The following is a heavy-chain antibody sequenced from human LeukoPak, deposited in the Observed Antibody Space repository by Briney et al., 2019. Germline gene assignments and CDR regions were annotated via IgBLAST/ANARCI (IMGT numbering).Heavy chain of an antibody. CDR2: IIPIFGTA. D-gene: IGHD3-10*01. J-gene: IGHJ3*02. Sequence: SVKVSCKASGGTFSSYAISWVRQAPGQGLEWMGGIIPIFGTANYAQKFQGRVTITTDESTSTAYMELSSLRSEDTAVYYCAGDTYGSGSLENDAFDIWGQGTMVTVSS. CDR3: AGDTYGSGSLENDAFDI. CDR1: GGTFSSYA. V-gene: IGHV1-69*05.